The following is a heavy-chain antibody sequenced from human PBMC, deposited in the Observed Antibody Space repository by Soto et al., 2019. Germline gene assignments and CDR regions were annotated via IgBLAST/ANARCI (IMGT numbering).Heavy chain of an antibody. D-gene: IGHD3-9*01. CDR2: IYSGGGT. CDR1: GFTVSNNY. J-gene: IGHJ6*02. CDR3: ARGPRDIVTAYGYYYYAMDV. Sequence: EVQLVESGGGLVQPGGSLRLSCAASGFTVSNNYMNWVRQAPGKGLEWVSVIYSGGGTYYAGSVKGRFTISRDNSKNTLYLQMNSLRAEDTAVYYCARGPRDIVTAYGYYYYAMDVWGQGTTVSVSS. V-gene: IGHV3-66*01.